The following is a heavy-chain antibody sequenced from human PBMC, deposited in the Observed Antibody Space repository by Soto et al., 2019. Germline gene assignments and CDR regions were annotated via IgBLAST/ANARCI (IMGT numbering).Heavy chain of an antibody. J-gene: IGHJ5*01. V-gene: IGHV3-21*01. CDR1: GFTFSSYS. D-gene: IGHD6-19*01. Sequence: LRLSCAASGFTFSSYSMNWVRQAPGKGLVWVSPISSSRSFIYYADSVKGRFTISRDNAKNSLYLQMNDLRAEDTAVYYCALGVFSGWNWFDYWGQGTLVTVSS. CDR2: ISSSRSFI. CDR3: ALGVFSGWNWFDY.